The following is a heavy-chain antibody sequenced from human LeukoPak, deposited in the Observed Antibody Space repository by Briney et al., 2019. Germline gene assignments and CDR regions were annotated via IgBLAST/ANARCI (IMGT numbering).Heavy chain of an antibody. Sequence: GGSLRLSCAASGFTFSSYGMHWVRQAPGKGLEWVAVISYDGSNKYYADSVKGRFTISRDNSKNTLYLQMNSLRAEDTAVYYCAKGENDYVWGSYRTADAFDIWGQGTMVTVSS. V-gene: IGHV3-30*18. CDR3: AKGENDYVWGSYRTADAFDI. J-gene: IGHJ3*02. CDR1: GFTFSSYG. CDR2: ISYDGSNK. D-gene: IGHD3-16*02.